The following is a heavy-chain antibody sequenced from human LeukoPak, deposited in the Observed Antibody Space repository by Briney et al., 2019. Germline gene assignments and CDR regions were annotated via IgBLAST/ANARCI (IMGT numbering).Heavy chain of an antibody. J-gene: IGHJ4*02. D-gene: IGHD2-8*01. CDR3: AKQSYARSLGE. CDR1: GFPFSDFS. V-gene: IGHV3-23*01. CDR2: TNSGGSST. Sequence: GGSLRLSCATSGFPFSDFSMTWVRQAPGKGLEWISTTNSGGSSTDYAESVKGRFTISRDNCKNTLYLQMSSLRVEDTAMYYCAKQSYARSLGEGGPGTLVTVSS.